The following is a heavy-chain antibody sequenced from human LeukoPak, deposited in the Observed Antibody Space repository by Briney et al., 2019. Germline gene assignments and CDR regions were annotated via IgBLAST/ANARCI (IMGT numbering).Heavy chain of an antibody. D-gene: IGHD4-11*01. CDR2: ISSSGTGT. CDR1: GFTFSSYV. Sequence: GGSLRLSCAASGFTFSSYVMIWVRQAPGKGLEWVSVISSSGTGTDYADSVKGRLTISRDNSKNTLYLQMNSLRAEDTAVYYCAKILPDTVTADYWGQGTLVTVSS. V-gene: IGHV3-23*01. J-gene: IGHJ4*02. CDR3: AKILPDTVTADY.